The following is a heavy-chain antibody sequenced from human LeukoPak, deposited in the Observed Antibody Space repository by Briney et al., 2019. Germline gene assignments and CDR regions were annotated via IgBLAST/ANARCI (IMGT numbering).Heavy chain of an antibody. V-gene: IGHV3-23*01. D-gene: IGHD3-10*01. CDR1: GFTFSSYG. CDR3: AKGSGSGVVRGVMYYFDY. CDR2: ISGSGGST. Sequence: GGTLRLSCAASGFTFSSYGMSWVRQAPGKGLEWVSAISGSGGSTYYADSVKGRFTISRDNSKNTLYLQMNSLRAEDTAVYYCAKGSGSGVVRGVMYYFDYWGQGTLVTVSS. J-gene: IGHJ4*02.